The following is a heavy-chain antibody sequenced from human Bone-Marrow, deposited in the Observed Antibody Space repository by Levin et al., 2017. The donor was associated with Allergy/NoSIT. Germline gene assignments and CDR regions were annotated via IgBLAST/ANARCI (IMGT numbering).Heavy chain of an antibody. V-gene: IGHV3-7*02. J-gene: IGHJ4*02. CDR3: ARNGAWSFEF. CDR2: INRDGGDG. CDR1: GFTFSGYW. D-gene: IGHD2-8*01. Sequence: GESLKISCASSGFTFSGYWMAWVRQAPGKGLEWVANINRDGGDGYYVDSVKGRFPISRDNARNSLALQMNSLRVEDTAVYYCARNGAWSFEFWGQGTLVTVSS.